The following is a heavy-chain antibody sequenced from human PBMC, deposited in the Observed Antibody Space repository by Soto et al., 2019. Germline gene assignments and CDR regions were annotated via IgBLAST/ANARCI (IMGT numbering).Heavy chain of an antibody. J-gene: IGHJ3*01. CDR1: GYTFTSYG. Sequence: VASVKVSCKASGYTFTSYGISWVRQAPGQGLEWMGWIGTDTGNTNYAQKLQDRVTMTRDTSTTTAYMELRSLTSDDTALYFCAREGTLRTDAFDLWGQGTMVTVSS. CDR3: AREGTLRTDAFDL. D-gene: IGHD3-16*01. V-gene: IGHV1-18*01. CDR2: IGTDTGNT.